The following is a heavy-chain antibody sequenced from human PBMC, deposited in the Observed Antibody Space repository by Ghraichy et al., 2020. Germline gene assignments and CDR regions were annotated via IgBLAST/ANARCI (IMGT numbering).Heavy chain of an antibody. CDR2: IYSGGNT. CDR3: VRRSSSGWEFDY. Sequence: GGSLRLSCAASGFTVSSNYMSWVRQAPGKGLEWVSLIYSGGNTFYADSVKGRFTISRDYSKNTLYLQMNSLRAEDTAVYYCVRRSSSGWEFDYWGQGTLVTVSS. D-gene: IGHD6-19*01. J-gene: IGHJ4*02. CDR1: GFTVSSNY. V-gene: IGHV3-53*01.